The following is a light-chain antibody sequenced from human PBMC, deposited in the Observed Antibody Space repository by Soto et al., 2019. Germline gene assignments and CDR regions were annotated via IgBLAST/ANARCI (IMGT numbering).Light chain of an antibody. CDR2: GAS. CDR3: QQYGSSPWT. J-gene: IGKJ1*01. V-gene: IGKV3-20*01. CDR1: QSVSSSY. Sequence: EIVLTQSPGTLSLSPGERATLSCRASQSVSSSYLAWYQQKPGQAPRLLIYGASSRATGIPDRLSGSGSGTDFTLTTSRLEPEDFAVYYCQQYGSSPWTFGQGTQVDIX.